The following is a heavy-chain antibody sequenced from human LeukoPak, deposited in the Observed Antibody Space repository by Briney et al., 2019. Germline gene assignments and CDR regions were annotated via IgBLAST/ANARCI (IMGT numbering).Heavy chain of an antibody. D-gene: IGHD3-10*01. CDR2: ISAYTGNT. V-gene: IGHV1-18*01. CDR1: GYTFSSYG. CDR3: ARDRSPDYYGSGKPFDY. Sequence: ASVTVSCKASGYTFSSYGFSWVRQAPGQGLEWMGWISAYTGNTNYAQKLQGRVTMTTDTSTSTAYMELRSLRSDDTAGYYCARDRSPDYYGSGKPFDYWGKGTLVTVSS. J-gene: IGHJ4*02.